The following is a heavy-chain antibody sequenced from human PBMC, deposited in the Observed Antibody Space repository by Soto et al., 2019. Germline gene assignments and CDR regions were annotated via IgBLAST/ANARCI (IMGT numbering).Heavy chain of an antibody. CDR3: ARGGNLEYSSSPLEGTKYGMDV. CDR2: INPNSGGT. J-gene: IGHJ6*02. Sequence: GASVKVSCKASGYTFTGYYMHWVRQAPGQGLEWMGWINPNSGGTNYAQKFQGWVTMTRDTSISTAYMELSRLRSDDTAVYYCARGGNLEYSSSPLEGTKYGMDVWGQGTTVTVSS. CDR1: GYTFTGYY. V-gene: IGHV1-2*04. D-gene: IGHD6-6*01.